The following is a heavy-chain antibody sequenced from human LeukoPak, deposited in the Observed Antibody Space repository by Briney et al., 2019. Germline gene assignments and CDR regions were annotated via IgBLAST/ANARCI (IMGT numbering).Heavy chain of an antibody. CDR3: ARWGYCSSTSCYASFDS. D-gene: IGHD2-2*01. V-gene: IGHV4-59*01. CDR2: IYYSGST. Sequence: SETLSLTCTVSGGSISSYYWSWIRQPPGKGLEWIGYIYYSGSTNYNPSLKSRVTISVDTSKNQFSLKLSSVTAADTAVYYCARWGYCSSTSCYASFDSWGQGTLVTVSS. J-gene: IGHJ4*02. CDR1: GGSISSYY.